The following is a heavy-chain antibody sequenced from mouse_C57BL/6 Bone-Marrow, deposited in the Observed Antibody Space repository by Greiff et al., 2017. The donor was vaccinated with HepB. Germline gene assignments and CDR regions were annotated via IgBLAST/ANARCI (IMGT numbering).Heavy chain of an antibody. J-gene: IGHJ1*03. CDR2: INPYNGGT. V-gene: IGHV1-19*01. CDR1: GYTFTDYY. D-gene: IGHD2-2*01. CDR3: AREGVNWYFDV. Sequence: EVQLQQSGPVLVKPGASVKMSCKASGYTFTDYYMNWVKQSHGKSLEWIGVINPYNGGTSYNQKFKGKATLTVDKSSSTAYMALNSLTSEDSAVYYWAREGVNWYFDVWGTGTTVTVSS.